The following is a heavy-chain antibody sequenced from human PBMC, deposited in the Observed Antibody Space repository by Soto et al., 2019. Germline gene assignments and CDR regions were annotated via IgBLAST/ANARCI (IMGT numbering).Heavy chain of an antibody. CDR2: MNPNSGNT. V-gene: IGHV1-8*01. Sequence: QVQLVQSGAEVKKPGASVKVSCKASGYTFTSYDINWVRQATGQGLEWMGWMNPNSGNTGYAQKFQGTVTMTRNTSISTAYMELSSLRSEDTAVYYCARGGPDIVVVVAAGDNWFDPWGQGTLVTVSS. CDR1: GYTFTSYD. CDR3: ARGGPDIVVVVAAGDNWFDP. J-gene: IGHJ5*02. D-gene: IGHD2-15*01.